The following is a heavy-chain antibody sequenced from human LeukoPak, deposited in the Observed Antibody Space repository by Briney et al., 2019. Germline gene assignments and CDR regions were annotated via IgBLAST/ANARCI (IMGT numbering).Heavy chain of an antibody. CDR1: GYTFTCYY. CDR3: ARSPIAAASDY. V-gene: IGHV1-2*06. CDR2: INPNSGGT. J-gene: IGHJ4*02. D-gene: IGHD6-13*01. Sequence: ASVKVSCKAFGYTFTCYYIHWVRQAPGQGLEWMGRINPNSGGTNYAQKFQGRVTMTRDTSISTAYMELSRLRSDDTAVYYCARSPIAAASDYWGQGTLVTVSS.